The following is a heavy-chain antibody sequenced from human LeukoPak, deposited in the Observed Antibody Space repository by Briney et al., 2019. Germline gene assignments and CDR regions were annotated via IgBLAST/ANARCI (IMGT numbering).Heavy chain of an antibody. J-gene: IGHJ4*02. V-gene: IGHV3-21*01. CDR1: GFTFSSYS. CDR2: ISSSSSYI. Sequence: GGSLRLSCAASGFTFSSYSMNWVRQAPGKGLEWVSSISSSSSYIYYADSVKGLFTISRDNAKNSLYLQMNSLRAEDTAVYYCARDGITFGGKNFDYWGQGTLVTVSS. D-gene: IGHD3-16*01. CDR3: ARDGITFGGKNFDY.